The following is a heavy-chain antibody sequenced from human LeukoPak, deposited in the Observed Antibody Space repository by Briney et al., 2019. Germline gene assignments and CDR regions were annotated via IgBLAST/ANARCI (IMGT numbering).Heavy chain of an antibody. J-gene: IGHJ5*02. CDR1: GGSFSGYY. CDR3: ARGGNWFDH. CDR2: INHSGST. V-gene: IGHV4-34*01. Sequence: PSETPSLTCAVDGGSFSGYYWSWIRQPPGKGLEGIGEINHSGSTNYNPSLKSRVTISVDTSKKQFCLKLSSVTAADTALYYCARGGNWFDHWGQGTLVPVSS.